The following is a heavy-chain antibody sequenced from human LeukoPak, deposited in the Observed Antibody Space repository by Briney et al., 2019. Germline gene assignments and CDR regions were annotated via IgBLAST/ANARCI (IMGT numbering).Heavy chain of an antibody. CDR1: GFAFSSYA. Sequence: PGGPLRLSCAASGFAFSSYAMSWVRQAPGKGLEWVSSISDSGGRTYYADSVKGRLTISRDNSKNTLYLQMNSLRAEDTAVYYCAKGLISAYYFDYWGQGTLVTVSS. CDR3: AKGLISAYYFDY. CDR2: ISDSGGRT. D-gene: IGHD3-22*01. J-gene: IGHJ4*02. V-gene: IGHV3-23*01.